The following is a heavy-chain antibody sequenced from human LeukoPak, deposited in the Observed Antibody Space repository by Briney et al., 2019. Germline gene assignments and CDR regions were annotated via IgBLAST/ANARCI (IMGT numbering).Heavy chain of an antibody. D-gene: IGHD2-21*02. V-gene: IGHV1-69*04. CDR3: ASSDCGGDCLNFDY. J-gene: IGHJ4*02. Sequence: GASVKVSRKASGGTFSSYAISWVRQAPGQGLEWMGRIIPILGIANYAQKFQGRVTITADKSTSTAYMELSSLRSEDTAVYYCASSDCGGDCLNFDYWAKETLVTVSS. CDR1: GGTFSSYA. CDR2: IIPILGIA.